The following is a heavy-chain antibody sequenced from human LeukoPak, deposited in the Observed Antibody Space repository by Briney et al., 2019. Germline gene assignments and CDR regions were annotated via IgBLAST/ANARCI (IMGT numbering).Heavy chain of an antibody. CDR1: GFTVSSNY. D-gene: IGHD3-22*01. CDR3: AKRSSVYYDSSGYSQYYFDY. CDR2: ISGSGGSI. J-gene: IGHJ4*02. Sequence: GGSLRLSCAASGFTVSSNYMSWVRQAPGKGLEWVSAISGSGGSIYYADSVKGRFTISRDNSKNTLYLQMNSLRAEDTAVYYCAKRSSVYYDSSGYSQYYFDYWGQGTLVTVSS. V-gene: IGHV3-23*01.